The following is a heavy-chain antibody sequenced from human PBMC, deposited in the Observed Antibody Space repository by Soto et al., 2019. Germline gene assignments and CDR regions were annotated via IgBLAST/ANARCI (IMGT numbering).Heavy chain of an antibody. CDR2: IYRTGST. Sequence: ETLSLACAVSCGSFTSNNWWTWGRQPPGQGLEWIGEIYRTGSTNYNPSLKSRVTISLDKSENQFSLKVTSLTAADTAVYYCASRDPGTSVDYWGQGTLVTVSS. J-gene: IGHJ4*02. CDR3: ASRDPGTSVDY. D-gene: IGHD1-7*01. CDR1: CGSFTSNNW. V-gene: IGHV4-4*02.